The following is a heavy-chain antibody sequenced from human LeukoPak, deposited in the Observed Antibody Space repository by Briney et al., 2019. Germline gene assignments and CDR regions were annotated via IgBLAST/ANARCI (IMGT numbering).Heavy chain of an antibody. V-gene: IGHV4-59*08. D-gene: IGHD5-18*01. Sequence: TSETLSLTCRVSGGSSTNYYWSWIRQPPGRGLEWIGYIYYSGSTNSNASLKRRVTIFVDPSKNQFSLRLSSVPAADTAVYYCARHRAYSYSSPFDIWGQGTMVTVSS. CDR1: GGSSTNYY. J-gene: IGHJ3*02. CDR2: IYYSGST. CDR3: ARHRAYSYSSPFDI.